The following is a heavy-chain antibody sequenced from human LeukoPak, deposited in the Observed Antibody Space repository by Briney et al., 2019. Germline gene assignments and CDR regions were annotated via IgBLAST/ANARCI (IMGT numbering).Heavy chain of an antibody. J-gene: IGHJ4*02. CDR1: GFTFNNYA. CDR3: ARDYADYVGYFFFDY. Sequence: QPGGSLRLSCAASGFTFNNYAMNWVRQAPGKGLEWVSSISGGGETTYYADSAKGRFTISRDNSQNTLYLQMNSLRVEDTAVYYCARDYADYVGYFFFDYWGQGTLVTVSS. CDR2: ISGGGETT. V-gene: IGHV3-23*01. D-gene: IGHD4-17*01.